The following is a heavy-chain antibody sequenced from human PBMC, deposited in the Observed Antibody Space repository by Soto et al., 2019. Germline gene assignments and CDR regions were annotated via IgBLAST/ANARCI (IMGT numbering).Heavy chain of an antibody. CDR2: TYYRSKWYN. V-gene: IGHV6-1*01. Sequence: SPTLSLTCAISGDSVSSNSAAWNWIRQSPSRGLEWLGRTYYRSKWYNDYAVSVKSRLTINPDTSKNQFSLQLNAVTPEDTTVYYCARDPSGYSSSWYLSNYYYYGMDVWGQGTTVTVSS. J-gene: IGHJ6*02. D-gene: IGHD6-13*01. CDR3: ARDPSGYSSSWYLSNYYYYGMDV. CDR1: GDSVSSNSAA.